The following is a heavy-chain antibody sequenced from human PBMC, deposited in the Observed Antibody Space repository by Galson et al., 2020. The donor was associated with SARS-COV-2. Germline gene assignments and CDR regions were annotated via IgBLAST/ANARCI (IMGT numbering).Heavy chain of an antibody. J-gene: IGHJ4*02. CDR2: ISYDGSNK. CDR3: AKEDYCSSTSCFDY. Sequence: GESLKLSCAASGFTFSSYGMHWVRQAPGKGLEWVAFISYDGSNKYYADSVKGRFTISRDNSKNTLYLQMNSLRAEDTAVYYCAKEDYCSSTSCFDYWGQGTLVTVSS. CDR1: GFTFSSYG. V-gene: IGHV3-30*18. D-gene: IGHD2-2*01.